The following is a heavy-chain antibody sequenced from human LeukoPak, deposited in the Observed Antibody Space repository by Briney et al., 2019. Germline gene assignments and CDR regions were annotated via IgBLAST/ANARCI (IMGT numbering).Heavy chain of an antibody. CDR3: VRDWGYDSSGYWQKYFDT. Sequence: GGSLRLSCAASGFTFNSYSMNWVRQAPGKGLEWVSSISGSNSYIYYADSMKGRFTISRDNAKNSLYLQMNSLRAEDTAVYYCVRDWGYDSSGYWQKYFDTWGQGTLVTVSS. J-gene: IGHJ4*02. D-gene: IGHD3-22*01. V-gene: IGHV3-21*01. CDR2: ISGSNSYI. CDR1: GFTFNSYS.